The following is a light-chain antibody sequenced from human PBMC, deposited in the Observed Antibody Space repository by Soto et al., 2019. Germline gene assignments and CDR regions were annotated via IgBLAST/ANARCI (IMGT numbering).Light chain of an antibody. CDR3: QSYDNSLSAYV. V-gene: IGLV1-40*01. J-gene: IGLJ1*01. CDR1: SSNIGAGFD. CDR2: SNN. Sequence: QSVLTQPPSVSGAPGQRVTISCTGSSSNIGAGFDVHWYQQLPRTAPKLLIYSNNNRPSGVPDRFSVSRSATSASLANTGLQAADEADYYCQSYDNSLSAYVFGPGTKLTVL.